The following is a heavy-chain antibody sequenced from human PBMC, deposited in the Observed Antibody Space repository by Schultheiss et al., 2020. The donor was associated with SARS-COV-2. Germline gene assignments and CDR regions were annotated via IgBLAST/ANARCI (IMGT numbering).Heavy chain of an antibody. V-gene: IGHV4-34*01. J-gene: IGHJ4*03. CDR1: GFTFSDYY. D-gene: IGHD3-3*01. CDR3: ARGDKHITIFDIIVANSPLDT. CDR2: INHSGST. Sequence: GSLRLSCAASGFTFSDYYMSWIRQAPGKGLEWIGEINHSGSTNYNPSLRSRVTLSADKSKNQFSLSLTYVTAADTAVYYCARGDKHITIFDIIVANSPLDTWGQGTLVTVSS.